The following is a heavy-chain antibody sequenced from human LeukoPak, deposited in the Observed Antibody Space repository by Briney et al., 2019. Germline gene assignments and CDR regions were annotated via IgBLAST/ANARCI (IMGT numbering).Heavy chain of an antibody. Sequence: GGSLRLSCAASGFTFDEYAIHWVRQAPGKGLEWVSGISWNSGNIAYADSVKGRFTISRDNAKNSLYLQMNSLRVEDTALYYCAKDVSSTRFSYYGMDVWGLGATVTVSS. CDR3: AKDVSSTRFSYYGMDV. CDR2: ISWNSGNI. J-gene: IGHJ6*02. V-gene: IGHV3-9*01. CDR1: GFTFDEYA. D-gene: IGHD2-2*01.